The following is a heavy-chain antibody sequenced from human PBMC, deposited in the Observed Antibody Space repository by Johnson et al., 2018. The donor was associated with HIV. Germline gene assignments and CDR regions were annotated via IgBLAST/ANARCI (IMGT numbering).Heavy chain of an antibody. V-gene: IGHV3-30*18. Sequence: VQLVESGGRVVQPGKSLRLSCAASGFTFGDYGMHWVRHAPGKGLEWVALISYDGSIKAYADSVKGRFTSFRDNSRNTLYLQMNSLRPDDTGVYYCAKDKFMFLDNPVDAFDVWGQGTMVTFSS. J-gene: IGHJ3*01. CDR3: AKDKFMFLDNPVDAFDV. D-gene: IGHD3/OR15-3a*01. CDR2: ISYDGSIK. CDR1: GFTFGDYG.